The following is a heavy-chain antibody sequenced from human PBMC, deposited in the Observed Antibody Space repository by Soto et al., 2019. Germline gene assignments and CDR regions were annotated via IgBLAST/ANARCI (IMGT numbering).Heavy chain of an antibody. D-gene: IGHD3-3*01. CDR2: ISHSGRS. CDR1: GGSMSSFS. J-gene: IGHJ6*02. V-gene: IGHV4-59*13. CDR3: ARVAMANYYDMWSGSTSYALDV. Sequence: PSETLSLTCAVSGGSMSSFSWSWIRQPPGKGLEFIGSISHSGRSEYNPSPKTRIILSVDVSKNQFSLNLKSMKVADTAVYYCARVAMANYYDMWSGSTSYALDVWGQGTTVTVSS.